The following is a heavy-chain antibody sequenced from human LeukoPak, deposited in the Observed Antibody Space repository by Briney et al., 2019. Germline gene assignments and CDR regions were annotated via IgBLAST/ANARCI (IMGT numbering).Heavy chain of an antibody. CDR3: ARGDHYDVLTGFQTPSHLSDY. Sequence: ASVKVSCKASGYTFTGYYVHWVRQAPGQELEWMGWINPNSGGTNYAQKFQGRVTMTRDTSISTAYMELSRLRSDDTAVYYCARGDHYDVLTGFQTPSHLSDYWGQGTLVTVSS. D-gene: IGHD3-9*01. V-gene: IGHV1-2*02. CDR2: INPNSGGT. CDR1: GYTFTGYY. J-gene: IGHJ4*02.